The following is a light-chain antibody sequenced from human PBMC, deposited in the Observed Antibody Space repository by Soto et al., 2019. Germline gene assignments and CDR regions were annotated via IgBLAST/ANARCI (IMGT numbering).Light chain of an antibody. CDR3: QQYQSGFT. Sequence: DIQMTQSPSTLSGSVGDRVTITCRASQTISSWLAWYQQKPGKAPKLLIYKASALESGVPSRFSGSGSGTQFTLTISSLQPEDFASYYCQQYQSGFTFGLGTTLEIK. V-gene: IGKV1-5*03. CDR1: QTISSW. CDR2: KAS. J-gene: IGKJ2*01.